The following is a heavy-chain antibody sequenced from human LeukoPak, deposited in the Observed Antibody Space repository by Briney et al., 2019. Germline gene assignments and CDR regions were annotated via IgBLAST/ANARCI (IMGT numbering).Heavy chain of an antibody. CDR3: ARESSLRDFGFDC. V-gene: IGHV3-30-3*01. CDR1: EFTLSNYF. D-gene: IGHD3-10*01. J-gene: IGHJ4*02. Sequence: GGSLRLSCAASEFTLSNYFLHWVRQPPGKGLEWVAAISNDGGNKYHADSVKGRFTISRDNSKNMLYLQMDSLTVEDTAVYYCARESSLRDFGFDCWGQGALVTVSS. CDR2: ISNDGGNK.